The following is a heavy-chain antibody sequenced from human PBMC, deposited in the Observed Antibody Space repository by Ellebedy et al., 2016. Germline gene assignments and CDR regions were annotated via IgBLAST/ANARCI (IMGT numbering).Heavy chain of an antibody. CDR2: INAANGNT. Sequence: ASVKVSCKASGYTFTNYALHWVRQAPGQRLEWMGWINAANGNTKYSQKFQGRVTISRDTSASTAYMELSSLRSEDTAVYYCARSGNYGSYGMAVWGQGTKVTVSS. V-gene: IGHV1-3*01. D-gene: IGHD3-10*01. J-gene: IGHJ6*02. CDR1: GYTFTNYA. CDR3: ARSGNYGSYGMAV.